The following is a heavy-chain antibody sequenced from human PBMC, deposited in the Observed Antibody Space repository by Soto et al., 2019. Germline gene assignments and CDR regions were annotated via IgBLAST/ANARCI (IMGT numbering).Heavy chain of an antibody. J-gene: IGHJ6*02. CDR2: ISGSGGST. V-gene: IGHV3-23*01. D-gene: IGHD4-4*01. Sequence: EVQLLESGGGLVQPGGSLRLSCAASGFTFSSYAMSWVRQAPGKGLEWVSSISGSGGSTYYADSVEGRFTISRDNSKNTLYLQMNSMRAEDTAVYYCAKGCPDYRNLFYYYYGMDVWDQGTTVTVSS. CDR1: GFTFSSYA. CDR3: AKGCPDYRNLFYYYYGMDV.